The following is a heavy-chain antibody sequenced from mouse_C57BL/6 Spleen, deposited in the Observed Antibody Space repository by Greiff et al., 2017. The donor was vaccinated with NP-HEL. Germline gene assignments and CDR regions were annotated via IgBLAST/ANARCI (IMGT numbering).Heavy chain of an antibody. J-gene: IGHJ1*03. CDR2: ISSGGSYT. CDR1: GFTFSSYG. Sequence: EVKLVESGGDLVKPGGSLKLSCAASGFTFSSYGMSWVRQTPDKRLEWVATISSGGSYTYYPDSVKGRFTIYRDNAKNTLYLQMSSLKSEDTAMYYCARHPSSYWYFDVWGTGTTVTVSS. CDR3: ARHPSSYWYFDV. V-gene: IGHV5-6*01. D-gene: IGHD1-1*01.